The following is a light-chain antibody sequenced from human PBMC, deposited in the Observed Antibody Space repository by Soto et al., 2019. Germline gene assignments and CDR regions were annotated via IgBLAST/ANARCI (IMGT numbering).Light chain of an antibody. CDR3: AAWDDSLSGFYV. CDR1: SSDIGTNY. V-gene: IGLV1-47*01. Sequence: QSVLTQPPSASGTPGQRITISCSGSSSDIGTNYVYWYQQLPGTAPKLLIYRNNQRPSGVPDRFSGSKSGTSASLAISGLRSVDEAVYHCAAWDDSLSGFYVFGTGTKLTVL. CDR2: RNN. J-gene: IGLJ1*01.